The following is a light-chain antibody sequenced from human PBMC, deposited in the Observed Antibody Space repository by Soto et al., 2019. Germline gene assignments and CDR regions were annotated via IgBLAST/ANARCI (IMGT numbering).Light chain of an antibody. V-gene: IGLV2-11*01. Sequence: QPALTQPRSVSGSPGQSVTISCTGTSSDVGNYNYVSWYRQHPGKAPKLMIYDVAQRPSGVPDRFSGSKSGNTASLTISGLQAEDEADYYCCSYAGSYTWVFGGGTKLTVL. J-gene: IGLJ3*02. CDR1: SSDVGNYNY. CDR3: CSYAGSYTWV. CDR2: DVA.